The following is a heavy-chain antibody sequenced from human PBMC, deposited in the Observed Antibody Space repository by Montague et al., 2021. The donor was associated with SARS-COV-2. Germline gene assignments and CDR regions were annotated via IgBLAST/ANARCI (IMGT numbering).Heavy chain of an antibody. CDR1: GGSIRSGSYY. J-gene: IGHJ6*02. Sequence: TLSLTCTVSGGSIRSGSYYWSWIRQPAGKGLEWIGRIYSSGSTNYNPSLKSRVTMSADTSKNQFSLKVSSVTAADTAVYYCARDYGDYSYYYGVDDWGQGTPVTVSS. CDR2: IYSSGST. CDR3: ARDYGDYSYYYGVDD. D-gene: IGHD4-17*01. V-gene: IGHV4-61*02.